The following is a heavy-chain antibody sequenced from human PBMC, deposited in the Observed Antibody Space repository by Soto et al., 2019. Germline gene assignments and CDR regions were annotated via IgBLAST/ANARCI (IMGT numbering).Heavy chain of an antibody. CDR3: ARRGVGTRNGAFDI. CDR1: GYTFTSHW. Sequence: GESLKISCKGSGYTFTSHWIGWVRQMPGKGLEWMGIIYPGDSETRYSPSFQGQVTISGDKSIITAYLQWTSLKASDTAMYYCARRGVGTRNGAFDIWGQGTMVTVSS. D-gene: IGHD3-10*01. V-gene: IGHV5-51*01. CDR2: IYPGDSET. J-gene: IGHJ3*02.